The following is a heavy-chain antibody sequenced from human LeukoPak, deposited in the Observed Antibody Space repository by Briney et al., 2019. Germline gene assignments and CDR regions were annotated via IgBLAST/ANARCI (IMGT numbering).Heavy chain of an antibody. CDR3: ARSVSTGVVAATFDY. J-gene: IGHJ4*02. CDR1: GGTFSSYA. D-gene: IGHD2-15*01. Sequence: ASVKVSCKASGGTFSSYAISWVRQAPGQGLEWXXXIIPIFGTANYAQKFQGRVTITADESTSTAYMELSSLRSEDTAVYYCARSVSTGVVAATFDYWGQGTLVTVSS. V-gene: IGHV1-69*13. CDR2: IIPIFGTA.